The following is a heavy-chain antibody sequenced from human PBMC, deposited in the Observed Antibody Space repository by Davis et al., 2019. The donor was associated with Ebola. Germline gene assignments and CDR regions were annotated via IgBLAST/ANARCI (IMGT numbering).Heavy chain of an antibody. CDR1: GGSISSGDYY. D-gene: IGHD3-16*01. Sequence: SETLSLTCTVSGGSISSGDYYWSWIRQPPGKGLEWIGYFYYSGSTNYNPSLKSRVTISVDTSKNQFSLKLSSVTAADTAVYYCSRLGFLGGQFDCWGQGTLVTVSA. J-gene: IGHJ4*02. V-gene: IGHV4-61*08. CDR3: SRLGFLGGQFDC. CDR2: FYYSGST.